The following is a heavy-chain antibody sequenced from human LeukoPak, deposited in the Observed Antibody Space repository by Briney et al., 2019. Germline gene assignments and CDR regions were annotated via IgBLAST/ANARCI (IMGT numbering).Heavy chain of an antibody. CDR3: ARARRSGGITLIRGVKDRGWFDS. Sequence: PGGSLRLSCAASGFTFSSYAMHWVRQAPGKGLEWGAVISYDGSNKYYADSVKGRFTISRDNSKNTLYLQMTSLRAEDTAVHYCARARRSGGITLIRGVKDRGWFDSWGQGTLVTVSS. J-gene: IGHJ5*01. CDR2: ISYDGSNK. D-gene: IGHD3-10*01. CDR1: GFTFSSYA. V-gene: IGHV3-30*04.